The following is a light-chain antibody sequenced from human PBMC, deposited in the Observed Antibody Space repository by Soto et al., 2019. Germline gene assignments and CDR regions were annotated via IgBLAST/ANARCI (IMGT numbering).Light chain of an antibody. CDR1: GSNIGAGYD. V-gene: IGLV1-40*01. Sequence: SVRTQPRSVSGSPAQRVTISCNGSGSNIGAGYDVHWYQQLPGTAPKLLIFANINRPSGVPDRFSGSKSGTSASLAITGLRAEDEADYYCQSYDSSPSGYVFGTGTKVTVL. CDR2: ANI. J-gene: IGLJ1*01. CDR3: QSYDSSPSGYV.